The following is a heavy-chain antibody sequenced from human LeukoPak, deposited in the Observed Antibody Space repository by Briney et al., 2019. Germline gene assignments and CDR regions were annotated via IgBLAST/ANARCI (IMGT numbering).Heavy chain of an antibody. CDR1: GFTFSRYA. CDR2: ISGTGGST. D-gene: IGHD3-22*01. Sequence: GGSLRLSCAASGFTFSRYAMSWVRQAPGKGLGWVSTISGTGGSTYYADSVKGRFTISRDNSKNTMYLQMNSLRAEDTAVYYCAKFQANYYDSCGYGCFDYWGQGTLVTVSS. J-gene: IGHJ4*02. CDR3: AKFQANYYDSCGYGCFDY. V-gene: IGHV3-23*01.